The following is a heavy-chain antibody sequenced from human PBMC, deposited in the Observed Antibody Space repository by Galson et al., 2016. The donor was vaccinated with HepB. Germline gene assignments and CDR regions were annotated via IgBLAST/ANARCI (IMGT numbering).Heavy chain of an antibody. CDR2: VDWADAK. D-gene: IGHD6-6*01. J-gene: IGHJ3*02. CDR1: GFSLSTAGMC. Sequence: PALVKPTQTLTLTCTFSGFSLSTAGMCVTWIRQPPGTALEWLALVDWADAKHYSTSLKTRLSISKDTSKNQVVLTVTNMDPVDAGTYFCARIRFRGQLGGAFDIWGQGAPVTVSS. CDR3: ARIRFRGQLGGAFDI. V-gene: IGHV2-70*01.